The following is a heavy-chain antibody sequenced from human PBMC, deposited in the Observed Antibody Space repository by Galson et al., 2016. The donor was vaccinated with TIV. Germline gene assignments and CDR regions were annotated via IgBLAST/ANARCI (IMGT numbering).Heavy chain of an antibody. Sequence: SLRLSCAASGLTFSSFAFSWVRQAPGKGLEWVSAITVSGANTYYTDSVKGRFTVSRDNSKNTLYLQMNSLRAEDTAVYYCAKMDRSGYYYAGRFDFWGQGTLVTVSS. V-gene: IGHV3-23*01. CDR3: AKMDRSGYYYAGRFDF. J-gene: IGHJ4*02. CDR1: GLTFSSFA. CDR2: ITVSGANT. D-gene: IGHD3-22*01.